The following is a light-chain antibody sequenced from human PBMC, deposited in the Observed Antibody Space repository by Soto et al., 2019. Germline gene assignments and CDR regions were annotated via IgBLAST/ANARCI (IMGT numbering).Light chain of an antibody. Sequence: IQMTQSPSSVSASVGDRVTITCWASQGIGSWLAWYQQKPGKAHNLLIYTVYSLQSGVQSRFSGSGSGTDVTLTISNRQPEDFATYDCQQAASFPNTVGQRARL. V-gene: IGKV1-12*01. CDR3: QQAASFPNT. J-gene: IGKJ5*01. CDR1: QGIGSW. CDR2: TVY.